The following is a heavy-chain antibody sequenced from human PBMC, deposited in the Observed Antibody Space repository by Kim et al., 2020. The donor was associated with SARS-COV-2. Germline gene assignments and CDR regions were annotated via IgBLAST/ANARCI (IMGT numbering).Heavy chain of an antibody. J-gene: IGHJ4*02. D-gene: IGHD5-12*01. Sequence: ASVKVSCKASGYTFTTYNIHWVRQAPGQGLDWMGCIHSGKGNTKYSQKFQGRDSISRDIPANTDYMDLISLGSEDTVIYYCVTGGGPAWGQGTLVTVSP. CDR2: IHSGKGNT. V-gene: IGHV1-3*04. CDR3: VTGGGPA. CDR1: GYTFTTYN.